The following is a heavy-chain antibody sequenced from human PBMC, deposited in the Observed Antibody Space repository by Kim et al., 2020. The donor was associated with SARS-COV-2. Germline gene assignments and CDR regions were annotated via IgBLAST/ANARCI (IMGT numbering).Heavy chain of an antibody. CDR1: GGTFSSYA. CDR2: IIPIFGTA. CDR3: ARDGRYFDWLPYFDY. D-gene: IGHD3-9*01. V-gene: IGHV1-69*13. J-gene: IGHJ4*02. Sequence: SVKVSCKASGGTFSSYAISWVRQAPGQGLEWMGGIIPIFGTANYAQKFQGRVTITADESTSTAYMELSSLRSEDTAVYYCARDGRYFDWLPYFDYWGQGTLVTVSS.